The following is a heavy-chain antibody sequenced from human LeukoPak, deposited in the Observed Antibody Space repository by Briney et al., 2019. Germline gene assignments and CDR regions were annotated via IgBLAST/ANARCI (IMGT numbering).Heavy chain of an antibody. D-gene: IGHD3-22*01. CDR2: INTKSGMT. V-gene: IGHV1-8*03. Sequence: ASVKVSCKASGYTFTRYDINWVRQATGQGLEWMGWINTKSGMTGHAQTFQGRITITKDTSISTVYMELSSLSSEDTAVYYCATAPNAGYSLPVYTPWGQGTLVTVSS. J-gene: IGHJ5*02. CDR3: ATAPNAGYSLPVYTP. CDR1: GYTFTRYD.